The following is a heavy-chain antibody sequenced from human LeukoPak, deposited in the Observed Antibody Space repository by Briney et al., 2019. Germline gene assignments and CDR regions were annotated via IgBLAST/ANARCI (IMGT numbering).Heavy chain of an antibody. CDR3: ARISAMVRGVFSRPEYYFDY. CDR1: GGSISSGGYY. D-gene: IGHD3-10*01. Sequence: SETLSPTCTVSGGSISSGGYYWSWIRQHPGKGLEWIGYIYYSGSTYYNPSLKSRVTISVDTSKNQFSLKLSSVTAADTAVYYCARISAMVRGVFSRPEYYFDYWGQGTLVTVSS. CDR2: IYYSGST. V-gene: IGHV4-31*03. J-gene: IGHJ4*02.